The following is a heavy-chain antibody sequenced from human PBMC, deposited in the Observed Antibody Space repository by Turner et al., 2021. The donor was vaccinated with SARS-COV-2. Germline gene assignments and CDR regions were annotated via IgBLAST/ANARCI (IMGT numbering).Heavy chain of an antibody. V-gene: IGHV4-34*02. CDR1: GGALSGYY. Sequence: QVQLQQWGAGLLKPSETLSLTCAVSGGALSGYYWSWIRQPPGKGLEWIGEINHSGYTNYNPSLKSRVTISVDTSKNLFSLKLSSVTAADTAVYYCAKDPGEGSFDYWGQGTLVTVSS. J-gene: IGHJ4*02. D-gene: IGHD3-16*01. CDR2: INHSGYT. CDR3: AKDPGEGSFDY.